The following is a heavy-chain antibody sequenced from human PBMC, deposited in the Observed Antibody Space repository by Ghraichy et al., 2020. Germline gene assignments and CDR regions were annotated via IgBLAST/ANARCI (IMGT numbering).Heavy chain of an antibody. J-gene: IGHJ4*02. Sequence: GGSLRLSCAASGFSFSSNWMHWVRQTPGKGLVWVSYIDGDGNTSKYANSVEGRFTISRDNAKNTLYLEMNSLKAEDTAVYYCERLTGWYEPRDYWGQGTLVTVSS. D-gene: IGHD6-19*01. CDR3: ERLTGWYEPRDY. CDR1: GFSFSSNW. CDR2: IDGDGNTS. V-gene: IGHV3-74*01.